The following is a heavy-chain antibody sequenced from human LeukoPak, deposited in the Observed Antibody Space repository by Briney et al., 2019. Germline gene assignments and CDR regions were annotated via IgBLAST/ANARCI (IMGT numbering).Heavy chain of an antibody. Sequence: GASVKVSFKASVYTFTSYGISWVGQAPGQGLEWMGWISAYNGNTHYAQKLHGRVTMTTDTSTSTAYMELRSLRSDDTAVYYCARDLPQTDAFDIWGQGTMVTVSS. CDR3: ARDLPQTDAFDI. V-gene: IGHV1-18*01. J-gene: IGHJ3*02. CDR2: ISAYNGNT. CDR1: VYTFTSYG.